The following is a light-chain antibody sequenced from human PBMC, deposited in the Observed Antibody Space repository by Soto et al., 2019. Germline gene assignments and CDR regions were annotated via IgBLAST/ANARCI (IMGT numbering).Light chain of an antibody. CDR1: SSDIGAYNF. V-gene: IGLV2-14*03. CDR3: TSWTTSTTMI. Sequence: QPALTQRASGSGSPGQSITISCTRTSSDIGAYNFVSWYQQHPGKAPKLMLYDVNIRPSGVSNRFSGSKSGNTASLTISGLQAEDGADYYCTSWTTSTTMIFGGGTKVTVL. CDR2: DVN. J-gene: IGLJ2*01.